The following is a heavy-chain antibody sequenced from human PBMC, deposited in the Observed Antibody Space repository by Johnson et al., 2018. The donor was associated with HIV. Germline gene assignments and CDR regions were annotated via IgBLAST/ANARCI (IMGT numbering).Heavy chain of an antibody. CDR3: ARGSGSSDAFDI. CDR2: IYSGGST. Sequence: VQLVESGGGVVQPGGSLRLSCAVSGITVSSNYMSWVRQAPGKGLEWVSVIYSGGSTNYADSVKGRFTISRGNAKNSLYLQMNSLRAGDTAVYYCARGSGSSDAFDIWGQGTMVTVSS. J-gene: IGHJ3*02. D-gene: IGHD1-26*01. V-gene: IGHV3-66*01. CDR1: GITVSSNY.